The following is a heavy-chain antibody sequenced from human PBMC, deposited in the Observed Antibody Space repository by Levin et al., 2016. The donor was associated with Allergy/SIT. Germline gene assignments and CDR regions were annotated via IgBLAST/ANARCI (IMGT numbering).Heavy chain of an antibody. V-gene: IGHV3-53*01. CDR1: GFTVSSMY. CDR2: TYGGSDE. D-gene: IGHD3-9*01. Sequence: GGSLRLSCAASGFTVSSMYLAWVRQAPGKGLEWLSVTYGGSDEYYADSVKGRFTISRDISRNTVFLDMSSLRADDTAVYYCARLGYYDVLTGNSYNYGLDVWGQGTTVTVSS. CDR3: ARLGYYDVLTGNSYNYGLDV. J-gene: IGHJ6*02.